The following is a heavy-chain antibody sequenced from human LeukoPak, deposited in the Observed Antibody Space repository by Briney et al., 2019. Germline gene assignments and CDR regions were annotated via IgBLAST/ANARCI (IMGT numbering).Heavy chain of an antibody. CDR2: TSYDGSNN. D-gene: IGHD3-10*01. V-gene: IGHV3-30-3*01. Sequence: GRSLRLSCTASGFTFSNYAMHWVRQAPGKGLDWVAVTSYDGSNNYYAESVKGRFTISRDNSKDTLYLQMNSLRPEDTAVYFCARADSLGNYYDVWGQGTLVTVSS. CDR3: ARADSLGNYYDV. CDR1: GFTFSNYA. J-gene: IGHJ4*02.